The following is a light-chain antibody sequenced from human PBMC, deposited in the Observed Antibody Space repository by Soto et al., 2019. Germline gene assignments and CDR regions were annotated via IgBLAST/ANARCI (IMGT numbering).Light chain of an antibody. J-gene: IGKJ1*01. CDR2: KAS. Sequence: DIQMTQSPSTLSASVGERVTITCRASQSISSWLAWYQQKPGKAPKLLIYKASSLESGVPSRFSGSGSGTEFTLTVSSLQPGDFATYYCQQYNTYWTFGQGTKVDNK. V-gene: IGKV1-5*03. CDR3: QQYNTYWT. CDR1: QSISSW.